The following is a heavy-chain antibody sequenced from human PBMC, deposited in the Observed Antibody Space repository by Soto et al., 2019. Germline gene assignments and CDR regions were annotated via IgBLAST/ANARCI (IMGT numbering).Heavy chain of an antibody. CDR1: GFVFKDSS. CDR3: TRLISAAQDY. J-gene: IGHJ4*02. V-gene: IGHV3-73*01. D-gene: IGHD3-10*01. CDR2: IRDRAFSYAT. Sequence: EVLLVESGGGLVQPGGALKRSCAAAGFVFKDSSIHWVRQASGKGLEWVGRIRDRAFSYATAYAASVKGRFTISRDDSTTTAYLQMNSLKTEDTAIYYCTRLISAAQDYWGQGTLVTVSS.